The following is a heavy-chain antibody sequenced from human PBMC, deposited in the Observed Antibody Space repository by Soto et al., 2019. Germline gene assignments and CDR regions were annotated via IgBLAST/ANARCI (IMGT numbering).Heavy chain of an antibody. V-gene: IGHV4-59*08. J-gene: IGHJ6*02. CDR3: ARLVGGSSYYYYGMDV. CDR2: IYYSGST. CDR1: GGSISSYY. D-gene: IGHD3-16*01. Sequence: QVQLQESGPGLVKPSETLSLTCTVSGGSISSYYWSWIRQPPGKGLEWIGYIYYSGSTNYNPSLKGRVPIAXXTXKXXFPLKLSSVTAADSAVYYCARLVGGSSYYYYGMDVWGQGTTVTVSS.